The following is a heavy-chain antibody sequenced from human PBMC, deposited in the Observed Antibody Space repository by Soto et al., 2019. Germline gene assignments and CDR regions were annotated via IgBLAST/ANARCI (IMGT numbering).Heavy chain of an antibody. Sequence: GGSLRLSCAASGFTFSSYWMHWVRQAPGKGLVWVSRINSDGNTTIYADSVKGRFTISRDNSKNTLYLQMNSLRAEDTAVYYCAREEITIFGAAINWFDPWGQGTLVTVSS. D-gene: IGHD3-3*01. CDR2: INSDGNTT. CDR1: GFTFSSYW. V-gene: IGHV3-74*01. J-gene: IGHJ5*02. CDR3: AREEITIFGAAINWFDP.